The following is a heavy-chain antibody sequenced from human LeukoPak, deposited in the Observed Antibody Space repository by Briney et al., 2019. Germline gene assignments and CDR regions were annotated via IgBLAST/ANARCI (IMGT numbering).Heavy chain of an antibody. D-gene: IGHD2-2*01. CDR3: ARDVIVVVPAAEVYYYYGMDV. J-gene: IGHJ6*02. CDR1: GYTFTSYD. CDR2: MNPNSGNT. V-gene: IGHV1-8*01. Sequence: ASVKVSCKASGYTFTSYDINWVRQAPGQGLEWMGWMNPNSGNTGYAQKFQGRVTMTRNTSISTAYMELSSLRSEDTAVYYCARDVIVVVPAAEVYYYYGMDVWGQGTTVTVSS.